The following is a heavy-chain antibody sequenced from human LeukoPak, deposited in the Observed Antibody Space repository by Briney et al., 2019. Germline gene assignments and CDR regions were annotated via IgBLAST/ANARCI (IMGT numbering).Heavy chain of an antibody. CDR1: GLTVSSNY. CDR2: IYSDGST. J-gene: IGHJ4*02. Sequence: PGGSLRLSCAASGLTVSSNYMSWVRQAPGKGLECVSVIYSDGSTYYADSVKGRFTISRDNSKNTLYLQMNSLRAEDTAVYFCARRPDYGGTPTFDYWGQGTLVTVSS. D-gene: IGHD4-23*01. V-gene: IGHV3-66*01. CDR3: ARRPDYGGTPTFDY.